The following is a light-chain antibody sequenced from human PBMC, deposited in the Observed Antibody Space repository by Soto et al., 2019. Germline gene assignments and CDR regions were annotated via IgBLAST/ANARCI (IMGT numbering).Light chain of an antibody. CDR2: DAS. V-gene: IGKV3-20*01. J-gene: IGKJ5*01. CDR3: QQYGSSPPIT. Sequence: EFRLSLPLGTLFLNPGKKPPPPSRPIQTVRNNYLAWYQQKPGQAPRLLIYDASSRATGIPDRFSGGGSGTDFTLTISRLEPEDFAVYYCQQYGSSPPITFGQRRLLEVK. CDR1: QTVRNNY.